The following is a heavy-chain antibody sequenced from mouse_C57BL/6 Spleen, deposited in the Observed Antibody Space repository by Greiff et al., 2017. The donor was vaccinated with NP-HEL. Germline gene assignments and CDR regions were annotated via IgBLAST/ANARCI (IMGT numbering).Heavy chain of an antibody. CDR1: GYTFTDYE. CDR2: IDPETGGT. CDR3: TTIQLRLRSLFAY. V-gene: IGHV1-15*01. D-gene: IGHD3-2*02. J-gene: IGHJ3*01. Sequence: VQLQQSGAELVRPGASVTLSCKASGYTFTDYEMHWVKQTPVHGLEWIGAIDPETGGTAYNQKFKGKAILTADKSSSTAYMELRSLTSEDSAVYYCTTIQLRLRSLFAYWGQGTLVTVSA.